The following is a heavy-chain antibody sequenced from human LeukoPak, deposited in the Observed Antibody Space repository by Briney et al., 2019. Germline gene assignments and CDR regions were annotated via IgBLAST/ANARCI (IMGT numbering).Heavy chain of an antibody. CDR3: AKDYSSGWYRVDY. J-gene: IGHJ4*02. D-gene: IGHD6-19*01. CDR1: GFTFSNYA. V-gene: IGHV3-23*01. Sequence: GGSLRLSCAASGFTFSNYAIHWVRQAPGKGLEWVSAISGSGGSTYYADSVKGRFTISRDNSKNTLYLQMNSLRAEDTAVYYCAKDYSSGWYRVDYWGQGTLVTVSS. CDR2: ISGSGGST.